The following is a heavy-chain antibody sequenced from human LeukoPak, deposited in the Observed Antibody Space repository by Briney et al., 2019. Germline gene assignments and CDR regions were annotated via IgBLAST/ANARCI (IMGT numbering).Heavy chain of an antibody. V-gene: IGHV3-21*01. CDR3: GGDRGENYDGSGNYLRAFDI. D-gene: IGHD3-10*01. Sequence: PGGSLRLSCAASGFMFRSYRMNWVRQAPGKGLEWVSSISSSSSYIFYADSVKGRFTISRDNAKKSLSLQMNSLRPEDTAVYYCGGDRGENYDGSGNYLRAFDIWGQGTMVTVSS. J-gene: IGHJ3*02. CDR2: ISSSSSYI. CDR1: GFMFRSYR.